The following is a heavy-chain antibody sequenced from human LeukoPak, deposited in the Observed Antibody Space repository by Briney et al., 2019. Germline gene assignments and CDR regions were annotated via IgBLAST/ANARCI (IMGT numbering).Heavy chain of an antibody. CDR1: GYTFTGYY. CDR3: ARDPPPHSSSYWGSYSYYYIDV. Sequence: ASVKVSCKASGYTFTGYYIHWVRQAPGQGLEWMGRINPNSGDTNCAQKFQGRVTMTRDTSISTAYMELSSLRSDDTAVYYCARDPPPHSSSYWGSYSYYYIDVWGKGTTVTVSS. D-gene: IGHD3-22*01. V-gene: IGHV1-2*06. CDR2: INPNSGDT. J-gene: IGHJ6*03.